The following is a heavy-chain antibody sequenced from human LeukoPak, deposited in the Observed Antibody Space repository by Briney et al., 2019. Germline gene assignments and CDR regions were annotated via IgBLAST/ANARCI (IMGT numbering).Heavy chain of an antibody. Sequence: SETLSLTCTVSGGSISSYYWSWVRQPPGKGLEWIGYIYYSGSTNYHPSLKTRVTISVHTSKNQFSLKLSSVTAADTATYYCARGVGSGGAFDIWGQGTMVTVSS. CDR3: ARGVGSGGAFDI. J-gene: IGHJ3*02. D-gene: IGHD3-10*01. CDR2: IYYSGST. CDR1: GGSISSYY. V-gene: IGHV4-59*01.